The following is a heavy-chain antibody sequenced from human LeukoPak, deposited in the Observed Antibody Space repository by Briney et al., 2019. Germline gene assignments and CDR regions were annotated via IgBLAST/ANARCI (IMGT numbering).Heavy chain of an antibody. CDR2: TYYRSKWYN. CDR3: ARGYYGSGSQHAPDDAFDI. J-gene: IGHJ3*02. CDR1: GDSVSSNSAA. V-gene: IGHV6-1*01. D-gene: IGHD3-10*01. Sequence: SQTLSLTRAISGDSVSSNSAAWNWIRQSPSRGLEWLGRTYYRSKWYNDYAVSVKSRITINPDTSKNQFSLQLNSVTPEDTAVYYCARGYYGSGSQHAPDDAFDIWGQGTMVTVSS.